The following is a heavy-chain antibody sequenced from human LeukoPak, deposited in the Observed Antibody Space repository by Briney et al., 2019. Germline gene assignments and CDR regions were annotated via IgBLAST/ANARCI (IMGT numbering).Heavy chain of an antibody. CDR3: ARASGSGYY. Sequence: TLSLTCSVSGGSISSGAYYWSWIRQHPGKGLEWIGYISNSGNTYYNPFLKSRVTISVDTSRNQFSLKLRFVTAADTAVYYCARASGSGYYWGQGTQVTVSS. V-gene: IGHV4-31*03. CDR2: ISNSGNT. CDR1: GGSISSGAYY. J-gene: IGHJ4*02. D-gene: IGHD3-22*01.